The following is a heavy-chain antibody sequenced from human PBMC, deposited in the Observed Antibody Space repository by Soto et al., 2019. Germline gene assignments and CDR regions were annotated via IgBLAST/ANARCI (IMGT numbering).Heavy chain of an antibody. D-gene: IGHD1-7*01. Sequence: SLRLSCEASGFKFNTYGMHWFRQTPGKELEWVALISYDGSNKYYAKSVKGRFRISRDNSDNTVYLQMNSLSTEDTAVYYCARVLLELWPVDYWGPGTLVTVSS. CDR3: ARVLLELWPVDY. J-gene: IGHJ4*02. CDR2: ISYDGSNK. CDR1: GFKFNTYG. V-gene: IGHV3-30-3*01.